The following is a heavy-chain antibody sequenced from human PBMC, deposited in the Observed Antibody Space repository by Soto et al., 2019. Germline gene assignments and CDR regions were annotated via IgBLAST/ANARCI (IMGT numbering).Heavy chain of an antibody. V-gene: IGHV4-30-4*01. CDR3: ASVDTAMGRFDP. Sequence: SETLSLTCTVYGGSISSGDYYWSWIRQPPGKGLEWIGYIYYSGSTYYNPSLKSRVTISVDTSKNQFSLKLSSVTAADTAVYYCASVDTAMGRFDPWGQGTLVTVSS. J-gene: IGHJ5*02. CDR2: IYYSGST. CDR1: GGSISSGDYY. D-gene: IGHD5-18*01.